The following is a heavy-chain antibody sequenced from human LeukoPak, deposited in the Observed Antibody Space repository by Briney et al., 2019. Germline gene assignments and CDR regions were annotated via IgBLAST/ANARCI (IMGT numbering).Heavy chain of an antibody. Sequence: GGSLRLSCAASGFTVSSNYMSWVRQAPGKGLEWVSVIYSGGSTYYADSVKGRFTISRDNSKNTLYLQMNSPRAEDTAVYYCSRKDCSGGSCYFDYWGQGTLVTVSS. CDR2: IYSGGST. CDR1: GFTVSSNY. CDR3: SRKDCSGGSCYFDY. D-gene: IGHD2-15*01. V-gene: IGHV3-66*01. J-gene: IGHJ4*02.